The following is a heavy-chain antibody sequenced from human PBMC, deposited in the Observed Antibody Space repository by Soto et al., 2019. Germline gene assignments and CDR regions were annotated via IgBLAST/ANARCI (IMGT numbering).Heavy chain of an antibody. V-gene: IGHV3-15*01. D-gene: IGHD6-13*01. CDR1: GFIFSNAW. CDR2: IKSKTDGGTT. Sequence: EVQLVESGGGLVKPGGSLRLSCAASGFIFSNAWMSWVRQAPGKGLEWVGRIKSKTDGGTTDYAAPVKGRFTISRDDSKNTLYLQMNSLKTEDTAVYYCTTGGYSSSWSGWFDPWGQGTLVTVSS. CDR3: TTGGYSSSWSGWFDP. J-gene: IGHJ5*02.